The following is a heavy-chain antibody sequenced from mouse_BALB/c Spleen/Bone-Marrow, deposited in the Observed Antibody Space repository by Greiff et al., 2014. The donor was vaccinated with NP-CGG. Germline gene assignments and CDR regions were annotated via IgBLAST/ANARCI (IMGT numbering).Heavy chain of an antibody. J-gene: IGHJ3*01. Sequence: QVQLKESGAELAKPGASVKLSCKASGYTFTTYTFHWVKQRPGQGLEWIGYINPSSENSEIKQKFKEKTTMTTDKSSNTAYMQLSSLSSEDSAVYYGTRKVDGNDGSLFAYWGQGTLVTVSA. CDR3: TRKVDGNDGSLFAY. D-gene: IGHD2-2*01. V-gene: IGHV1-4*02. CDR1: GYTFTTYT. CDR2: INPSSENS.